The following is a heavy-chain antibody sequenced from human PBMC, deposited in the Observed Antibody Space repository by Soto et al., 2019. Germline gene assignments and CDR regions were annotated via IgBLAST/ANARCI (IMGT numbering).Heavy chain of an antibody. CDR3: ARMASFGTLNWFDP. V-gene: IGHV1-8*02. J-gene: IGHJ5*02. Sequence: QVQLVQSGAEVKEPGASVRVSCKASGYTFINYDISWVRQATGQGLEWMGWMNPGSGKTGYANKFQVRVTMTRADSTSTAHLELSSLTSEDTDFYYCARMASFGTLNWFDPWGQGTLVTVSS. D-gene: IGHD3-16*01. CDR2: MNPGSGKT. CDR1: GYTFINYD.